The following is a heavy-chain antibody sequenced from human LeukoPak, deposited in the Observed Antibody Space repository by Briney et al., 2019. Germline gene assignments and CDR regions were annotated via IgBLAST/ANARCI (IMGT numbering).Heavy chain of an antibody. CDR1: GDSISHSY. V-gene: IGHV4-59*01. Sequence: PSETLSLTCAVSGDSISHSYWSWIRQPPGKGLEWIGYIYYRGSRNYNPSLRSRVTISVDTSKNQFSLKLSSVTAADTAVYYCARKTRGDAFDIWGQGTMVTVSS. D-gene: IGHD3-16*01. J-gene: IGHJ3*02. CDR3: ARKTRGDAFDI. CDR2: IYYRGSR.